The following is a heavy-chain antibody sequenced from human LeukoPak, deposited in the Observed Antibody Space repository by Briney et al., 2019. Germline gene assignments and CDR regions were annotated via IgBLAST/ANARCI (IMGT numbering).Heavy chain of an antibody. D-gene: IGHD3-10*01. CDR1: GYTFTSYG. CDR2: ISAYNGNT. CDR3: ARDGPDYYGSGDFDY. Sequence: VSVKVSCKASGYTFTSYGISWVRQAPGQGLEWMGWISAYNGNTNYAQKLQGRVTMTTDTSTSTAYMELRSLRSDDTAVYYCARDGPDYYGSGDFDYWGQGTLVTVSS. V-gene: IGHV1-18*01. J-gene: IGHJ4*02.